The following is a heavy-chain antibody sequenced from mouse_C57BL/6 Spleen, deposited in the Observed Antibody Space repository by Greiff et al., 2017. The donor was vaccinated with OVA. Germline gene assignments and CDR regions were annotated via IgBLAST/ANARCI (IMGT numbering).Heavy chain of an antibody. J-gene: IGHJ3*01. CDR3: ARQIYDYDEAWFAY. Sequence: EVQVVESGGDLVKPGGSLKLSCAASGFTFSSYGMSWVRQTPDKRLEWVATISSGGSYTYYPDSVKGRFTISRDNAKNTLYLQMSSLKAEDTAMYYCARQIYDYDEAWFAYWGQGTLVTVSA. D-gene: IGHD2-4*01. CDR1: GFTFSSYG. CDR2: ISSGGSYT. V-gene: IGHV5-6*01.